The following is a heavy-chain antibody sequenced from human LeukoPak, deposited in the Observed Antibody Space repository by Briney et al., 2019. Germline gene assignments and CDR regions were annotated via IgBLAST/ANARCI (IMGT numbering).Heavy chain of an antibody. J-gene: IGHJ4*02. V-gene: IGHV3-23*01. D-gene: IGHD1-26*01. CDR2: ISGSGGST. CDR1: GFTFSTYT. Sequence: GGSLRLSCAASGFTFSTYTMHWVRQAPGKGLEWVSAISGSGGSTYYADSVKGRFTISRDNSKNTLYLQMNSLRAEDTAVYYCAKGGVGATFDYWGQGTLVTVSS. CDR3: AKGGVGATFDY.